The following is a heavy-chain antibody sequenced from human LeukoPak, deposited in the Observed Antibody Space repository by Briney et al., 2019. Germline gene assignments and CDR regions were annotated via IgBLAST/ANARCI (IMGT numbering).Heavy chain of an antibody. Sequence: GASLRISSKGSGCKFTSQWIGWVRQRPGKGQEWMGIIYPGDSDTRYSPSCQGQVIISVDKSISSAYLQWSSLKASDTAMYYCARHRGSYYYYYYMDVWGKGTSVTVSS. J-gene: IGHJ6*03. V-gene: IGHV5-51*01. CDR2: IYPGDSDT. CDR1: GCKFTSQW. CDR3: ARHRGSYYYYYYMDV. D-gene: IGHD3-10*01.